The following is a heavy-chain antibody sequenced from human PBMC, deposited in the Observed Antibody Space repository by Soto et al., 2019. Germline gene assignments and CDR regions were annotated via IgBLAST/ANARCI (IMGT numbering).Heavy chain of an antibody. CDR1: GGTFSSYT. V-gene: IGHV1-69*02. CDR3: ESARASYEQLPYFDY. Sequence: QVQLVQSGAEVKKPGSSVKVSCKASGGTFSSYTISWVRQAPGQGLEWVGRIIPILGIANYAQKFQGRVTITADKSTSTAYMELSSLRSEDTAVYYGESARASYEQLPYFDYWGQGTLVTVSS. D-gene: IGHD6-13*01. CDR2: IIPILGIA. J-gene: IGHJ4*02.